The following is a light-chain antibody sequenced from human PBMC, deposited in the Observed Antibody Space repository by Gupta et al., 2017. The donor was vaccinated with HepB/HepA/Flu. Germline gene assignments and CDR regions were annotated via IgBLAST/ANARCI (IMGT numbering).Light chain of an antibody. J-gene: IGKJ2*01. CDR2: GAS. Sequence: EIVMTQSPATLSVSPGERATLSCRASQSVSSNLAWYQQKPGQAPRLLIYGASTRATGIPARFSGSGSGTDFTLTISSLQSEDFAVYYCQQYKNWPPYTFGPGTXLEIK. V-gene: IGKV3-15*01. CDR1: QSVSSN. CDR3: QQYKNWPPYT.